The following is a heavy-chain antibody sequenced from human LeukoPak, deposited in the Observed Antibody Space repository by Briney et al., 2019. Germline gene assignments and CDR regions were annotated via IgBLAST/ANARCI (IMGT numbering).Heavy chain of an antibody. Sequence: PGGSLRLSCAASGFTFSSYSMNWVRQAPGKGLECISGFSGSGGSTYYADSVKGRFTISRDNSKNTLYLQMNSLRAEDTAVYYCAKDSTRYFDWFVSVAHQVSFGAFDIWGQGTMVTVSS. CDR2: FSGSGGST. J-gene: IGHJ3*02. V-gene: IGHV3-23*01. D-gene: IGHD3-9*01. CDR1: GFTFSSYS. CDR3: AKDSTRYFDWFVSVAHQVSFGAFDI.